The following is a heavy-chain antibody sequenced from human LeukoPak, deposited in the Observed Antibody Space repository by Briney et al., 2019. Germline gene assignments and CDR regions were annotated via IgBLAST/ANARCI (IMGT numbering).Heavy chain of an antibody. J-gene: IGHJ4*02. V-gene: IGHV3-23*01. CDR2: ISGSGAGT. Sequence: PGGSLRLSCAASGFTLSSCAMSWVRQAPGKGLEWVSAISGSGAGTFYAASVKGRFTISRDISKNTLYLQMNSLRAEDTAVYYCAEDRRVYDSGSYDYWGQGTLVTVSS. CDR1: GFTLSSCA. D-gene: IGHD3-22*01. CDR3: AEDRRVYDSGSYDY.